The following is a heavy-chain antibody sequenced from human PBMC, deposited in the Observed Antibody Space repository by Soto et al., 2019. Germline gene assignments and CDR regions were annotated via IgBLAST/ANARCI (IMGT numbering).Heavy chain of an antibody. J-gene: IGHJ4*02. CDR2: IYYSGST. CDR1: GGSISSYY. V-gene: IGHV4-59*01. Sequence: QVQLQESGPGLVKPSETLSLTCTVSGGSISSYYWSWIRQPPGKGLEWIGYIYYSGSTNYNPSLKRRITIQVGXSKNQFSLKLSSVPAADTAVYYCASVLGGRNLFDYWGQGTLVTVSS. CDR3: ASVLGGRNLFDY. D-gene: IGHD3-16*01.